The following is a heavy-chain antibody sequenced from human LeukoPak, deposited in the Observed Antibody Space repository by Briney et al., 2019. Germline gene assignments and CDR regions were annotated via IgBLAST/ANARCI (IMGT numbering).Heavy chain of an antibody. CDR1: GGSISSGGYS. Sequence: SQTLSLTCAVSGGSISSGGYSWSWIRQPPGKGLEWIGYIYHSGSTYYNPSLKSRVTISVDRSKNQFSLKLSSVTAADTAVYYCARAGRYYYYGMDVWGKGTTVTVSS. CDR2: IYHSGST. D-gene: IGHD3-10*01. V-gene: IGHV4-30-2*01. J-gene: IGHJ6*04. CDR3: ARAGRYYYYGMDV.